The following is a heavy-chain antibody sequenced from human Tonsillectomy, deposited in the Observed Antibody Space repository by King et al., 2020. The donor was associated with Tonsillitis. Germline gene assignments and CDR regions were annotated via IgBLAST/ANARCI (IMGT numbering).Heavy chain of an antibody. CDR3: TSSPGGAFDI. D-gene: IGHD3-16*01. CDR2: IRSKANSYAT. Sequence: VQLVESGGGLVQPGGSLKLSCAASGFTFSGSAIHLGRQASGKGLEWVGRIRSKANSYATAYAASVKGRFTISRDDSKNTAFLQMNSLKTEDTAVYYCTSSPGGAFDIWGQGTMVTVSS. V-gene: IGHV3-73*02. J-gene: IGHJ3*02. CDR1: GFTFSGSA.